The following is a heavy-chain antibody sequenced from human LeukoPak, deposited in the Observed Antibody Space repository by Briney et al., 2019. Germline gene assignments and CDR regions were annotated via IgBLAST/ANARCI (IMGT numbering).Heavy chain of an antibody. Sequence: GGSLRLSCAASGFTFSNAWMSWVRQAPGKGLEWVGRIKSKTDGGTTDYAAPVKGRFTISRDDSKNTLYLQMNSLKTEDTAVYYCTTGTDSSGYYFDAFDIWGQGTMVTVSS. J-gene: IGHJ3*02. CDR2: IKSKTDGGTT. V-gene: IGHV3-15*01. D-gene: IGHD3-22*01. CDR3: TTGTDSSGYYFDAFDI. CDR1: GFTFSNAW.